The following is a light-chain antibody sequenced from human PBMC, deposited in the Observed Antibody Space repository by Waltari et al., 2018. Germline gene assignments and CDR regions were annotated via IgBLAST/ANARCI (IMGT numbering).Light chain of an antibody. CDR3: QSIDTTDTYPTVL. CDR2: KDN. V-gene: IGLV3-25*03. CDR1: ALAAHY. J-gene: IGLJ2*01. Sequence: SYELAQPPSVSVSPGQTARITCSGDALAAHYAYWYQQKPGQAPVLGIYKDNERPLGIPERFSGSSSGTAVTLTISGVQAEDEADFYCQSIDTTDTYPTVLFGGGTKLTVL.